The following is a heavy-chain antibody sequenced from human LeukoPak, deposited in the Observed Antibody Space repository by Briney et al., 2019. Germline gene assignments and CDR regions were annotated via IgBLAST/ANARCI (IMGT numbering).Heavy chain of an antibody. J-gene: IGHJ3*02. CDR3: ARDPGYCSSTSCYSLAAFDI. Sequence: PGRSLRLSCAASGFTFRSYAMHWVRQAPGKGLEWVAVISYDGSNKYYADSVKGRFTISRDNSKNTLYLQMNSLRAEDTAVYYCARDPGYCSSTSCYSLAAFDIWGQGTMVTVSS. CDR2: ISYDGSNK. V-gene: IGHV3-30-3*01. D-gene: IGHD2-2*02. CDR1: GFTFRSYA.